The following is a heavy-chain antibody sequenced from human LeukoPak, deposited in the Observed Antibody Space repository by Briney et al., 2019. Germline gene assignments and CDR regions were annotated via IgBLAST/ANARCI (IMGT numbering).Heavy chain of an antibody. CDR3: ARDFFPHHYYDSSGYYYGAFDI. CDR2: INPSGGST. D-gene: IGHD3-22*01. CDR1: GYTFTSYY. Sequence: EASVKVSCKASGYTFTSYYMHWVRQAPGQGLEWMGIINPSGGSTSYAQKFQGRVTMTRDTSTSTVYMELSSLRSEDTAVYYCARDFFPHHYYDSSGYYYGAFDIWGQGTMVTVSS. J-gene: IGHJ3*02. V-gene: IGHV1-46*01.